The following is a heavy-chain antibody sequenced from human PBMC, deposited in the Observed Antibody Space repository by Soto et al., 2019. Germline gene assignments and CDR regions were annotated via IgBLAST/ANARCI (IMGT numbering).Heavy chain of an antibody. Sequence: QVQLVQSGAEVKKPGASVKVSCKASGYIFTSYDINWVRQATGQGLEWMGWMNPNSGNTGYAQKFQGRVTMTRNTSISTAYMELSSLRSEDTAVYYCARGARYCSGGSCYNRRWFDPWGQGTLVTVSS. CDR3: ARGARYCSGGSCYNRRWFDP. J-gene: IGHJ5*02. CDR2: MNPNSGNT. V-gene: IGHV1-8*01. CDR1: GYIFTSYD. D-gene: IGHD2-15*01.